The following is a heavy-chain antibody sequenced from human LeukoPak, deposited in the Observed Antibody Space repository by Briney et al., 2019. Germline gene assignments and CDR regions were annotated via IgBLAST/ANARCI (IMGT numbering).Heavy chain of an antibody. J-gene: IGHJ4*02. CDR2: IYYSGST. D-gene: IGHD6-13*01. Sequence: PSETLSLTCTVSGGSISSYYWSWIRQPPGKGLEWIGYIYYSGSTNYNPSLKSRVTISVDKSKNQFSLKLSSVTAADTAVYYCARTSRIDSSSWYVVWYYFDYWGQETLVTVSS. V-gene: IGHV4-59*12. CDR1: GGSISSYY. CDR3: ARTSRIDSSSWYVVWYYFDY.